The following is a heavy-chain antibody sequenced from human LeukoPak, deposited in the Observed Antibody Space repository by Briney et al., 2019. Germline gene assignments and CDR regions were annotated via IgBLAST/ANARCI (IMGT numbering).Heavy chain of an antibody. CDR3: ARGKDFWSAEGGYFDY. Sequence: SETLSLTCTVSGGSISSYYWSWIRQPPGKGLEWIGYIYYSGSTNYNPSLKSRVTISVDTSKNQFSLKLSSVTAADTAVYYCARGKDFWSAEGGYFDYWGQETLVTASS. CDR1: GGSISSYY. J-gene: IGHJ4*02. D-gene: IGHD3-3*01. CDR2: IYYSGST. V-gene: IGHV4-59*08.